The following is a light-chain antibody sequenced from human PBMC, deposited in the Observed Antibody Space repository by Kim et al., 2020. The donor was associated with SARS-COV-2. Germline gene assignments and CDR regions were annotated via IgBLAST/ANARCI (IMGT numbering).Light chain of an antibody. CDR3: QQFDNYPIT. CDR1: QDSNSA. V-gene: IGKV1D-13*01. Sequence: ASIGDRVTVTCRASQDSNSAVAWYLQRPGRSPTFLIYDASTLQGGVPSRFSGRGSGTHFTLTIDNLQPEDFGTYFCQQFDNYPITFGQGTRLEIK. CDR2: DAS. J-gene: IGKJ5*01.